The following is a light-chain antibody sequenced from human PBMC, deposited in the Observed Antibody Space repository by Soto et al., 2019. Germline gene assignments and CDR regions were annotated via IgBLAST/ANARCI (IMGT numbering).Light chain of an antibody. CDR1: QSFLYSSDNKNY. J-gene: IGKJ4*01. V-gene: IGKV4-1*01. CDR2: WTS. Sequence: DILMTQSPASLAVSLGERATIICTSSQSFLYSSDNKNYLAWYQQKPGQPPKLLIFWTSIRESGVPDRFIGSGSGTDFTLTISSLQAEDVAVYYCQQYYDTPLTFGGGTKV. CDR3: QQYYDTPLT.